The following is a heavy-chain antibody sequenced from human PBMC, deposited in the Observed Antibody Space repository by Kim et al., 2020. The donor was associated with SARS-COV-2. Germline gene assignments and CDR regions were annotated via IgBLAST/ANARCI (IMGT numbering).Heavy chain of an antibody. V-gene: IGHV3-30*18. CDR1: GFTFSSYG. CDR3: AKDIVVVPAAMNPYYYYGMDV. Sequence: GGSLRLSCAASGFTFSSYGMHWVRQAPGKGLEWVAVISYDGSNKYYADSVKGRFTISRDNSENTLYLQMNSLRAEDTAVYYCAKDIVVVPAAMNPYYYYGMDVWGQGTMVTVSS. D-gene: IGHD2-2*01. J-gene: IGHJ6*02. CDR2: ISYDGSNK.